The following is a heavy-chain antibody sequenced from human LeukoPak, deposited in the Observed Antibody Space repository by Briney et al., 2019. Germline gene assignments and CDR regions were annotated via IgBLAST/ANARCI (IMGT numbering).Heavy chain of an antibody. Sequence: GGSLRLSCAASGFTFSGYAMHWVRQAPGKGLEWVAVISYDGSNEYYADSVKGRFTISRDNSKNTLYLQMNSLSVEDTAVYYCARDPVGAIGYGMDAWGQGTTVTVSS. CDR3: ARDPVGAIGYGMDA. D-gene: IGHD3-16*02. J-gene: IGHJ6*02. CDR2: ISYDGSNE. V-gene: IGHV3-30-3*01. CDR1: GFTFSGYA.